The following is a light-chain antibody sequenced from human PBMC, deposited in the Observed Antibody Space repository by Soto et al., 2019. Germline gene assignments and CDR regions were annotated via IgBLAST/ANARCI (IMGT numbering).Light chain of an antibody. J-gene: IGLJ1*01. Sequence: QSALTQPRSVSGSPGQSVTISCTGTSSDVGANDYVSWYQQHPGKAPKLMIFDVSKRPSGVPDRFSGSKSGNTASLTISGLQAEDEADYYCCSSAVSHTYVFGTGTKHTVL. CDR2: DVS. CDR3: CSSAVSHTYV. CDR1: SSDVGANDY. V-gene: IGLV2-11*01.